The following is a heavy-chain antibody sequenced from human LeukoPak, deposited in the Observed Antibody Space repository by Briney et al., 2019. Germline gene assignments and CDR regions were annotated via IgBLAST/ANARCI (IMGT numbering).Heavy chain of an antibody. CDR3: AKADSSSWYPYNWFDP. J-gene: IGHJ5*02. CDR2: ISWNSGSM. V-gene: IGHV3-9*01. Sequence: GRSLRLSCAASGFTFDDYAMHWVRQAPGKGLEWVSGISWNSGSMDYADSVKGRFTVSRDNAKNSLYLQMNSLRAEDTALYYCAKADSSSWYPYNWFDPWGQGTLVTASS. D-gene: IGHD6-13*01. CDR1: GFTFDDYA.